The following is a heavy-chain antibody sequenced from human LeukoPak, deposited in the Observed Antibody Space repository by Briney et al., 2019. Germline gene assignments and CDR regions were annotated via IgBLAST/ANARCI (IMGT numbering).Heavy chain of an antibody. V-gene: IGHV1-69*05. CDR3: ARDAAAAGTLWYYFDY. Sequence: GASVKVSXKASGGTFSSYAISWVRQAPGQGLEWMGGIIPIFGTANYAQKFQGRVTITTDESTSTAYMELSSLRSEDTAVYYCARDAAAAGTLWYYFDYWGQGTLVTVSS. CDR2: IIPIFGTA. CDR1: GGTFSSYA. D-gene: IGHD6-13*01. J-gene: IGHJ4*02.